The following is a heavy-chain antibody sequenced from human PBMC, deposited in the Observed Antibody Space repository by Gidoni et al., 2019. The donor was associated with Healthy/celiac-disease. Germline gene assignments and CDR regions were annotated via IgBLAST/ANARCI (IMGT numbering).Heavy chain of an antibody. D-gene: IGHD1-26*01. CDR3: ASLGSGSYPDGVSLDC. Sequence: QVQLQQWGAGLLKPSETLSLTCAVYGGSFSGYYWSWIRQPPGKGLEWIGEINHSGSTNYNPSLKSRVTISVDTSKNQFSLKLSSVTAADTAVYYCASLGSGSYPDGVSLDCWGQGTLVTVSS. V-gene: IGHV4-34*01. CDR1: GGSFSGYY. J-gene: IGHJ4*02. CDR2: INHSGST.